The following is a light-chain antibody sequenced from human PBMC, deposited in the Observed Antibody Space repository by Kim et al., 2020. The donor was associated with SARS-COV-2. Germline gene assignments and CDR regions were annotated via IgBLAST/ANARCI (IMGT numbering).Light chain of an antibody. CDR3: CSYAGSYTYV. V-gene: IGLV2-11*01. CDR2: DVS. J-gene: IGLJ1*01. CDR1: ISDVGGYNY. Sequence: GQSVTSSCTGTISDVGGYNYVSWYQQHPGKAPKLMIYDVSKRPSGVPDRFSGSKSGNTASLTISGLQAEDEADYYCCSYAGSYTYVFGTGTKVTVL.